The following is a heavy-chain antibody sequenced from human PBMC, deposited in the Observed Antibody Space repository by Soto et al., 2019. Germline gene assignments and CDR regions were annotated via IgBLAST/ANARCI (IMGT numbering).Heavy chain of an antibody. V-gene: IGHV3-21*01. Sequence: SLRLSCAASGFTFSSYSMNWVRQAPGKGLEWVSSISSSSSDIYDADSVKGRFTISRDNAKNSLYLQINSRRAEDTAVYYCARGPAYGSVSYYNALGLDYWGQGTLVTVSS. CDR2: ISSSSSDI. CDR1: GFTFSSYS. CDR3: ARGPAYGSVSYYNALGLDY. D-gene: IGHD3-10*01. J-gene: IGHJ4*02.